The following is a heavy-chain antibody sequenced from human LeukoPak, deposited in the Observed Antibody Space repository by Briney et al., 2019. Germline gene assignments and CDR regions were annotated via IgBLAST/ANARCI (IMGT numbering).Heavy chain of an antibody. J-gene: IGHJ5*02. CDR3: ARGRRYCSSTSCYIRSNWFDP. Sequence: SETLSLTCTVSGGSISSYYWSWIRQPPGKGLEWLGYIYYSGSTNYNPSLKSRVTISVDTSKNQFSLKLSSVTAADTAVYYCARGRRYCSSTSCYIRSNWFDPWGQGTLVTVSS. D-gene: IGHD2-2*01. V-gene: IGHV4-59*12. CDR2: IYYSGST. CDR1: GGSISSYY.